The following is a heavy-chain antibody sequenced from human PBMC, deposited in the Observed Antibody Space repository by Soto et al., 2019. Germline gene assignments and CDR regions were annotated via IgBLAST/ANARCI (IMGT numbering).Heavy chain of an antibody. CDR3: ATGGYCSSTSWYNFFDY. J-gene: IGHJ4*02. Sequence: QQNRNKCSGDSVSTYWIGVVRQKPGKGLEWMGIIYPGDSDTRYSPSLRGQVTISADKSISTAYLQWSSLKASDTAMYYCATGGYCSSTSWYNFFDYWGQGTLVTVSS. CDR2: IYPGDSDT. V-gene: IGHV5-51*01. D-gene: IGHD2-2*01. CDR1: GDSVSTYW.